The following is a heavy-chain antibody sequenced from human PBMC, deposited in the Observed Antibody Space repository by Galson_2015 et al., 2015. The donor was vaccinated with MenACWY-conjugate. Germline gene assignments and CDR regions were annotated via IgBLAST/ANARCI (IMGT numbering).Heavy chain of an antibody. J-gene: IGHJ4*02. CDR2: INSDVVST. Sequence: LRLSCAASGFNFNICWMHWVRQAPGKGLMWVSHINSDVVSTSYADSVKGRFSISRDNAKSTLYLQMNNLRAEDTAVYYCVALSGSSLGDYWGQGTLVTVSS. D-gene: IGHD1-26*01. CDR3: VALSGSSLGDY. CDR1: GFNFNICW. V-gene: IGHV3-74*01.